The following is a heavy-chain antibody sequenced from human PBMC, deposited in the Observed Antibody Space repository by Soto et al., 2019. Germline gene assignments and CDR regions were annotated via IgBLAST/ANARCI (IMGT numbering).Heavy chain of an antibody. V-gene: IGHV3-23*01. CDR3: SKDRHPDGIWTFDF. CDR1: GCTLGTYT. Sequence: HPGGSLRLSCAASGCTLGTYTMNWVRQAPGKGLEWVSGIGAGCDTHHADSVKGRFTISRDNSKGMLLLHMNSLRAEETAIYYCSKDRHPDGIWTFDFWGQGTLVTVSS. CDR2: IGAGCDT. J-gene: IGHJ4*02. D-gene: IGHD3-9*01.